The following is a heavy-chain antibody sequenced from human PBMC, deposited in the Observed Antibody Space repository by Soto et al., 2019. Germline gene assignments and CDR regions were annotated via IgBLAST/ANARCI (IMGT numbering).Heavy chain of an antibody. D-gene: IGHD3-16*01. CDR2: LKSETDGGTA. CDR3: MTAPGLNVLF. J-gene: IGHJ4*02. V-gene: IGHV3-15*01. CDR1: GFTFIDAW. Sequence: EVQLVESGGGLVKPGGSLRLSCVGSGFTFIDAWMSWVRQAPGKGLEWVGRLKSETDGGTADYAAPVEGRFNISRDDSKNTLYLQMNSRKSEDTAVYYCMTAPGLNVLFWGQGALVTVSS.